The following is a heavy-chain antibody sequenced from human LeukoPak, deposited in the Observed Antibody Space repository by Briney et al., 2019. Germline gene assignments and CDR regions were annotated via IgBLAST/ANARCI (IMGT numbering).Heavy chain of an antibody. CDR3: ARRADVRGAAGTKIDY. CDR1: GGSISSGSYY. D-gene: IGHD6-13*01. V-gene: IGHV4-61*02. J-gene: IGHJ4*02. Sequence: SQTLSLTCTVSGGSISSGSYYWSWIRQPAGNGLEWIGRIYTSGSTNYNPSLKSRVTISVDTSKNQFSPKLRSVTAADTAVYYCARRADVRGAAGTKIDYWGQGTLVTVSS. CDR2: IYTSGST.